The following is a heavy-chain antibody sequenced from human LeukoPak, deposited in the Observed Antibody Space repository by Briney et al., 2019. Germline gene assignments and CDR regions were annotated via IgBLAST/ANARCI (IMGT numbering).Heavy chain of an antibody. CDR3: ARHVRMIVVVITRDWFDP. V-gene: IGHV4-34*01. CDR2: INHSGST. J-gene: IGHJ5*02. Sequence: SETLSLTCTVSGGSFNTYYWTWIRQPPGKGLEWIGEINHSGSTNYNPSLKSRVTTSVDTSKNQFSLKLSSVTAADTAVYYCARHVRMIVVVITRDWFDPWGQGTLVTVSS. D-gene: IGHD3-22*01. CDR1: GGSFNTYY.